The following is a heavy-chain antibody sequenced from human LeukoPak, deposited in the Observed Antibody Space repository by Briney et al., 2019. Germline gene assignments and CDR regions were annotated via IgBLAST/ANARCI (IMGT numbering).Heavy chain of an antibody. D-gene: IGHD6-19*01. V-gene: IGHV3-64D*06. CDR2: ISSDGGST. CDR1: GFTFSNYA. Sequence: GGSLRLSCSASGFTFSNYAMYWVRQAPGKGLEYVSGISSDGGSTYYADSVKGRFTISRDNSQNTLYLQMSSLRPEDTAVYYCVKGSYTSGWYGGDWGQGTLVTVSS. CDR3: VKGSYTSGWYGGD. J-gene: IGHJ4*02.